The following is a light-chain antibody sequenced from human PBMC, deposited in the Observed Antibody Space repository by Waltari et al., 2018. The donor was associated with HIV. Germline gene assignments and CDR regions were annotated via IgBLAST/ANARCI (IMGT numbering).Light chain of an antibody. CDR1: QTVNSRH. V-gene: IGKV3-20*01. Sequence: EIVLTQSPGTLSLSPGATATLSCRASQTVNSRHLAWYQKKPGQAPRLLIYGPSTRAAGIPDRFSGSGSETDFTLTISRLEPEDCAVYYCQQYGSSEGFTFGPGTRVDI. CDR3: QQYGSSEGFT. CDR2: GPS. J-gene: IGKJ3*01.